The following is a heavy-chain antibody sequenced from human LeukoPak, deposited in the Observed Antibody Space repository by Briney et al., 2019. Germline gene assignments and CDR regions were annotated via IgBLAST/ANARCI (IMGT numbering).Heavy chain of an antibody. V-gene: IGHV5-51*01. D-gene: IGHD6-13*01. Sequence: GESLKISCKGSGYSFTSYWIGWVRQTPGKGLEWMGIIFPGDSDTRYSPSFQGQVTISADKSINTAYLQWSSLKASDTAVYYCARHAYSSTWYPNWFDPWGQGTLVTVSS. CDR1: GYSFTSYW. CDR3: ARHAYSSTWYPNWFDP. J-gene: IGHJ5*02. CDR2: IFPGDSDT.